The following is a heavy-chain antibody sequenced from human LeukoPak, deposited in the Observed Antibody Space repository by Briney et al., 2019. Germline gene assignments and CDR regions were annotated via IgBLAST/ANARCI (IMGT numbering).Heavy chain of an antibody. Sequence: GGSLRLSCAASGFTFSSYAMSWVRQAPGKGLEWVSGISGSGGSTYYADSVKGRFSISRHNSKNTVYLQMDNLRPEDTAVYYCARDRRGEKDFDVWGPGTMVTVSS. CDR2: ISGSGGST. CDR1: GFTFSSYA. V-gene: IGHV3-23*01. J-gene: IGHJ3*01. CDR3: ARDRRGEKDFDV.